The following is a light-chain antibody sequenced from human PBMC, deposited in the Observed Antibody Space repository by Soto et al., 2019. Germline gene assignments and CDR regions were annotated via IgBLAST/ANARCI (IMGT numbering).Light chain of an antibody. J-gene: IGKJ4*01. Sequence: ERVMTQSPATLSVSPWDRATLSCRASQSVDNDLAWYQQKPGQPPRLLIYDASTRATGIPARFSGSQSGTEFTLTISSLLSEDFAVYSCQQYNNWPLTFGGGTKVEIK. CDR3: QQYNNWPLT. CDR1: QSVDND. V-gene: IGKV3D-15*01. CDR2: DAS.